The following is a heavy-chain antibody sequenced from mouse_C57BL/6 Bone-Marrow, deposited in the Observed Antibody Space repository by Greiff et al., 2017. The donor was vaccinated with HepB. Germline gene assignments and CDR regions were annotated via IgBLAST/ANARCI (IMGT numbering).Heavy chain of an antibody. D-gene: IGHD2-2*01. CDR3: AGGNGYDPLAMDY. CDR1: GFTFSSYA. Sequence: EVKLMESGGGLVKPGGSLKLSCAASGFTFSSYAMSWVRQTPEKRLEWVATISDGGSYTYYPDNVKGRFTISRDNAKNNLYLQMSHLKSEDTAMYSCAGGNGYDPLAMDYWGQGTSVTVSS. J-gene: IGHJ4*01. V-gene: IGHV5-4*03. CDR2: ISDGGSYT.